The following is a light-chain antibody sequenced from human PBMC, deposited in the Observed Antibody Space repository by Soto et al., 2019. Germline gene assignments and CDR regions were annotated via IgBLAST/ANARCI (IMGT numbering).Light chain of an antibody. CDR1: QSVSSH. CDR2: GAS. CDR3: QQYHDWPPLA. Sequence: EIVLTQSPATLSVSPGDSATLSCRASQSVSSHLAWYQQNPGQAPRLLIYGASTRDGGVPLRFRGSGSGTEFTLTITGLQSEDFSVYYCQQYHDWPPLAFSGATTVEI. J-gene: IGKJ4*01. V-gene: IGKV3-15*01.